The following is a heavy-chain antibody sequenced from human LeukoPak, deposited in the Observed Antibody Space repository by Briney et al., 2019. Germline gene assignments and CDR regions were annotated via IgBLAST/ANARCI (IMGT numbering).Heavy chain of an antibody. D-gene: IGHD2/OR15-2a*01. CDR3: TTESSEYGNFDY. Sequence: GGSLRLSCAASGFTFISYWMSWVRQAPGKGLEWVANIKQDASEKYYVDSVKGRFTISRDNAKNSLYLQMNSLKTEDTAVYYCTTESSEYGNFDYWGQGTLVTVSS. V-gene: IGHV3-7*03. CDR2: IKQDASEK. J-gene: IGHJ4*02. CDR1: GFTFISYW.